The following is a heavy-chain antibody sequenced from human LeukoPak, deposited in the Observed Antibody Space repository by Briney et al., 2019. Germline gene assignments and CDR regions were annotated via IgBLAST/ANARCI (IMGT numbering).Heavy chain of an antibody. CDR2: MNPNSGNT. J-gene: IGHJ4*02. CDR1: GYTFTRYD. Sequence: ASVKVSFKASGYTFTRYDINWVRQATGQGLEWMGWMNPNSGNTGYAQKFQGRVTMTRNTSISTAYMELSSLRSEDTAVYYCAKRIDFWSGYCFDYWGQGTLVTVSS. CDR3: AKRIDFWSGYCFDY. V-gene: IGHV1-8*01. D-gene: IGHD3-3*01.